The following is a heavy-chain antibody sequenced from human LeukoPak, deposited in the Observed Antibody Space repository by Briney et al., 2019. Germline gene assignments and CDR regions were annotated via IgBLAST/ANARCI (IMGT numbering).Heavy chain of an antibody. CDR2: ISAYNGNT. CDR1: GYIFNSHG. Sequence: ASVKVSCKASGYIFNSHGITWVRQAPGQGLEWMGWISAYNGNTNYAQKLQGRVTMTTDTSTSTAYMELRSLRSDDTAVYYCARRASGDSSGYYPLGYFDYWGQGTLVTVSS. J-gene: IGHJ4*02. V-gene: IGHV1-18*01. D-gene: IGHD3-22*01. CDR3: ARRASGDSSGYYPLGYFDY.